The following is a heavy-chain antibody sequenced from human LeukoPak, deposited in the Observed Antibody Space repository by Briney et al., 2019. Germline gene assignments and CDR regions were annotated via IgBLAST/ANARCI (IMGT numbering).Heavy chain of an antibody. V-gene: IGHV4-30-2*01. CDR3: TRDVPRSSGYPDN. J-gene: IGHJ4*02. CDR2: IFHSGSP. D-gene: IGHD3-22*01. CDR1: GGSVTSSGYY. Sequence: PSQTLSLTCTVSGGSVTSSGYYWSWIRQPPGKGLEWIGDIFHSGSPYYNSSLKSRIAISVDRSKNQFSLKLSSVTAADTAVYYCTRDVPRSSGYPDNWGQGTLVTVSS.